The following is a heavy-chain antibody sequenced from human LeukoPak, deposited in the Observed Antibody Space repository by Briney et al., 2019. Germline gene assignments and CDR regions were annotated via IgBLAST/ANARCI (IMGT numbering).Heavy chain of an antibody. CDR3: ARVVVLPGATRRGRYFDL. CDR1: GFTFSNYG. D-gene: IGHD2-15*01. V-gene: IGHV3-53*01. J-gene: IGHJ2*01. CDR2: TYSGGDI. Sequence: GGSLRLSCAASGFTFSNYGMSWVRQAPGKGLEWVSVTYSGGDIYYADSVKGRFTISRDNSKNTMYLQMNSLRAEDTAVYYCARVVVLPGATRRGRYFDLWGRGTLVTVSS.